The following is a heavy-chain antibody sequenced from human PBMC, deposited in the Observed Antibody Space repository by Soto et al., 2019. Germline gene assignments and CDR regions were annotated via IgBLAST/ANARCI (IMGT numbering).Heavy chain of an antibody. Sequence: PSVTLSLTWTVSGGSISSYYWSWIRQPPGKGLEWIGYIYYSGSTNYNPSLKSRVTISVDTSKNQFSLKLSSVTAADTAVYYCARAVYDYGDYEFDYWGQGTLVTVSS. V-gene: IGHV4-59*01. CDR1: GGSISSYY. D-gene: IGHD4-17*01. J-gene: IGHJ4*02. CDR3: ARAVYDYGDYEFDY. CDR2: IYYSGST.